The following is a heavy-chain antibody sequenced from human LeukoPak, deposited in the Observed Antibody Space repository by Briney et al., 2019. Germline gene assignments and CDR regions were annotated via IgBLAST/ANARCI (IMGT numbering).Heavy chain of an antibody. CDR1: GGSISSSSYY. CDR2: ISYSGRT. Sequence: SETLSLTCTVSGGSISSSSYYWGWIRQPPGKGLEWIGSISYSGRTNYNPSLKSRVTISVDMSKNQFSLKLSSVTAADTAVYYCAGYTVATMADYWGQGTLVTVSS. J-gene: IGHJ4*02. CDR3: AGYTVATMADY. V-gene: IGHV4-39*01. D-gene: IGHD5-12*01.